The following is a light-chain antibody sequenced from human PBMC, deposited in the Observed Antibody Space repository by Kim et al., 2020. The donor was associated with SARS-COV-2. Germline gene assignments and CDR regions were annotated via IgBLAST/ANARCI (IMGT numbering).Light chain of an antibody. Sequence: ASVGDRVTITCRASQSISTFLAWYQLKPGKAPNLLIYRASTLEKGVPSRFSGTGSGTDFTFIISSLQPDDFATYYCQQYNSYPWTFGEGTKVDIK. J-gene: IGKJ1*01. CDR2: RAS. V-gene: IGKV1-5*03. CDR3: QQYNSYPWT. CDR1: QSISTF.